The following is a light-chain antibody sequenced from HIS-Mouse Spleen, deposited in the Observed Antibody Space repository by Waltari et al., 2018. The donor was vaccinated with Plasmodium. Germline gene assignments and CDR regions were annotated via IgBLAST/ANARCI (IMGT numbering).Light chain of an antibody. Sequence: QSALTQPRSVSGSPGQSVTISCTGTSSDVGGYNYVSWYQLHPGKAPKLMVYDVSKRPAGVPDRFSGSKSCNTASLTISGLQAEDEADYYCCSYAGSYTLVFGGGTKLTVL. CDR2: DVS. J-gene: IGLJ3*02. CDR3: CSYAGSYTLV. V-gene: IGLV2-11*01. CDR1: SSDVGGYNY.